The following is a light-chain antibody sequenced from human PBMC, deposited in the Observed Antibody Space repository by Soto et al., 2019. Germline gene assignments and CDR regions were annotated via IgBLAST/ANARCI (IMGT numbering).Light chain of an antibody. CDR1: QGIRND. CDR2: AAS. Sequence: AIQMTQSPSSLSASVGDRVTITCRASQGIRNDLGWYQQKPGKAPKLLIYAASSLQSGDPSRFSGSGSGTDFTRTISSLQPEDFATYYCLQDYNYPWTFGQGTKVEIK. CDR3: LQDYNYPWT. J-gene: IGKJ1*01. V-gene: IGKV1-6*01.